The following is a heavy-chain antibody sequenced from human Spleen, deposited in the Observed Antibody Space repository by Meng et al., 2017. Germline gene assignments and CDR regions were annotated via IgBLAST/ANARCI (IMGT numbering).Heavy chain of an antibody. Sequence: QGPRVQSGAEVKKPGASVKVSCDASGYTLSRDGFSWVRQAPGQGLEWLGWINTYTGKTDYAQKFQGRVTLTTDTFTSTAYMELRSLRSDDTAVYYCVTRGNPYLNCWGQGTLVTVSS. J-gene: IGHJ4*02. CDR2: INTYTGKT. CDR3: VTRGNPYLNC. V-gene: IGHV1-18*01. CDR1: GYTLSRDG.